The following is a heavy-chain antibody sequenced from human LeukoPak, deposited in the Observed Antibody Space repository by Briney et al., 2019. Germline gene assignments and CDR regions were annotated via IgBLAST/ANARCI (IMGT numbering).Heavy chain of an antibody. J-gene: IGHJ4*02. D-gene: IGHD1-14*01. V-gene: IGHV1-69*06. CDR3: ASGIGPVWRGDY. CDR2: IIPIFGTA. Sequence: VASVKVSSKASGGTFSSYAISWVRQAPGQGLEWMGGIIPIFGTANYAQKFQGRVTITADKSTSTAYMELSSLRSEDTAVYYCASGIGPVWRGDYWGQGTLVTVSS. CDR1: GGTFSSYA.